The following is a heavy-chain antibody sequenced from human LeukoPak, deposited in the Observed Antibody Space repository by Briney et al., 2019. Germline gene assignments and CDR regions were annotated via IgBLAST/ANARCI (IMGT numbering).Heavy chain of an antibody. Sequence: QSGGSLRLSCAASGFTFSSYAMSWVRQAPGKGLEWVSAISGSGGSTYYADSVKGRFTISRDNSKNTLYLQMNSLRAEDTAVCYCAREGVYSPDGSGHHRHAFDVWGKGTVVIVSS. CDR2: ISGSGGST. CDR3: AREGVYSPDGSGHHRHAFDV. V-gene: IGHV3-23*01. D-gene: IGHD3-22*01. CDR1: GFTFSSYA. J-gene: IGHJ3*01.